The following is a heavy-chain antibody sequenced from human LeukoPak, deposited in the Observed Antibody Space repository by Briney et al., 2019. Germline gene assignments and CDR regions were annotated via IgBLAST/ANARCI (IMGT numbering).Heavy chain of an antibody. CDR3: ARDLVGATRYYYYGMDV. D-gene: IGHD1-26*01. J-gene: IGHJ6*02. CDR2: IYSGGST. V-gene: IGHV3-66*01. CDR1: GFTVSSNY. Sequence: GGSLRLSCAASGFTVSSNYMSWVRQAPGKGLEWVSVIYSGGSTYYADSVKGRFTISRDNSKNTLYLQMNSLRAEDTAVYYCARDLVGATRYYYYGMDVWGQGTTVTVSS.